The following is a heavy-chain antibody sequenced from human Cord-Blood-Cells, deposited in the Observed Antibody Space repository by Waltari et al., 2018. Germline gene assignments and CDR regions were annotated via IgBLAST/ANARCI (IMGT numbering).Heavy chain of an antibody. CDR1: GYTFTSYD. Sequence: QVQLVQSGAEVKKPGGSVKVSCKAPGYTFTSYDIHWVRQATGQGLEWMGWMNPNSGNTGYAQKFQGRVTMTRNTSISTAYMELSSLRSEDTAVYYCARFLDPGSGKKWYFDLWGRGTLVTVSS. CDR3: ARFLDPGSGKKWYFDL. D-gene: IGHD3-3*01. V-gene: IGHV1-8*01. CDR2: MNPNSGNT. J-gene: IGHJ2*01.